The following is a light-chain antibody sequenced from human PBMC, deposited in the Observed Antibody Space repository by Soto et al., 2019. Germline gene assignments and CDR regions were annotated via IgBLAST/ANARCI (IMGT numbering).Light chain of an antibody. CDR1: QSTSTW. V-gene: IGKV1-5*03. Sequence: DIQMTQCPSTVYASVGDRVTITCRASQSTSTWLAWYQQRPWNTPKLLISEASKLESRVPSRFSGSGSGTEFTLPITSLQPDDFAAYYCQQYSTYPYALGQGTKVEIK. CDR2: EAS. CDR3: QQYSTYPYA. J-gene: IGKJ1*01.